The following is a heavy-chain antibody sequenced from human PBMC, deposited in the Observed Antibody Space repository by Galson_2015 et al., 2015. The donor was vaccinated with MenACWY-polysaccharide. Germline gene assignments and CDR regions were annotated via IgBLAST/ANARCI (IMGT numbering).Heavy chain of an antibody. Sequence: QSGAEVKKPGESLKISCKGSGYTFTNIWIGWVRQAPGKGLEWMGIVFPDDSDTRYNPSFQGQVTISVDKSISTAYLQLNSLKASDTAIYYCARQQGRIVVGPNRYFDPWGQGTPVTVSS. CDR3: ARQQGRIVVGPNRYFDP. V-gene: IGHV5-51*01. J-gene: IGHJ5*02. CDR1: GYTFTNIW. D-gene: IGHD2-15*01. CDR2: VFPDDSDT.